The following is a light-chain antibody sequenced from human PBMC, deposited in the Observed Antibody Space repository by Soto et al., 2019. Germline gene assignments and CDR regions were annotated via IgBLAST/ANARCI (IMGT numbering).Light chain of an antibody. CDR2: EVS. Sequence: QSVLTQPASVSGSPGQSITISCTGTRSDVGGYNYVSWYQHHPGKAPKLMISEVSNRPSGVSNRFSGSKSGNTASLTISGLQAEDEADYYCTSYTSSSTLNWVFGGGTQLTVL. V-gene: IGLV2-14*01. J-gene: IGLJ3*02. CDR1: RSDVGGYNY. CDR3: TSYTSSSTLNWV.